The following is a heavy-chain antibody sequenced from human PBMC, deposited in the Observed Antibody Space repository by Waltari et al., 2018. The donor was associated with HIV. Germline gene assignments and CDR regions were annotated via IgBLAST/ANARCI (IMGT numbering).Heavy chain of an antibody. CDR3: ARSEGSGYSAVDY. CDR2: INHSGSV. V-gene: IGHV4-34*01. CDR1: GGSFSGYF. J-gene: IGHJ4*02. D-gene: IGHD3-3*01. Sequence: QVQLEQWGAGLLEPSETLSLTCAVYGGSFSGYFWTWIRQPPGKGLEWIGEINHSGSVNYNPSLQSRVTLSVDTSKNQFSLKGASGSVADTAIYYCARSEGSGYSAVDYWGQGTLVIVSS.